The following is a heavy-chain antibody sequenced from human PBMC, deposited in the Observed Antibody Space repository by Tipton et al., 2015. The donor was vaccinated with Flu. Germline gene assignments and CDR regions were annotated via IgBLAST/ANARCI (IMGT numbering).Heavy chain of an antibody. V-gene: IGHV3-74*01. D-gene: IGHD6-6*01. CDR3: AGRARTIEY. CDR2: INSDGGST. J-gene: IGHJ4*02. CDR1: GFTFSDYW. Sequence: SLRLSCAASGFTFSDYWMHWVRQAPGKGLVWVSRINSDGGSTSYADSLKGRFTISRDNAKNTLYLQMNSLRAEDTAIYYCAGRARTIEYWGQGTLVTVSS.